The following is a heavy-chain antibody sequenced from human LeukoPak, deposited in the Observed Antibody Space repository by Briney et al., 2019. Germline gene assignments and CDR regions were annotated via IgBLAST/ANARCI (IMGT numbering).Heavy chain of an antibody. CDR3: VRGTSHPV. Sequence: GGSLRLSCAASGFTFSSYAMSWVRQAPGKGLEWISSILSDSGTTIHYADSVKGRFTISRDNAKNSLSLQMNSLRVEDTAVYYCVRGTSHPVWGQGTTVTVSS. CDR2: ILSDSGTTI. J-gene: IGHJ6*02. D-gene: IGHD1-14*01. V-gene: IGHV3-48*04. CDR1: GFTFSSYA.